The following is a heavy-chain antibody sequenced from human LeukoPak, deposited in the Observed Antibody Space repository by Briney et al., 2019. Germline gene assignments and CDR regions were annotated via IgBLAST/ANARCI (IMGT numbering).Heavy chain of an antibody. CDR1: GFTVSSSI. J-gene: IGHJ4*02. Sequence: GGSLRLSCAASGFTVSSSIMGWVRQAPGKGLEWVSVIFGGGDIYYVDSVKGRFTISRDNSKNTLYLQMNSLRAEETAVYYCAWGRGSSNGYVDQWGQGTLVTVSS. CDR2: IFGGGDI. CDR3: AWGRGSSNGYVDQ. D-gene: IGHD3-10*02. V-gene: IGHV3-53*01.